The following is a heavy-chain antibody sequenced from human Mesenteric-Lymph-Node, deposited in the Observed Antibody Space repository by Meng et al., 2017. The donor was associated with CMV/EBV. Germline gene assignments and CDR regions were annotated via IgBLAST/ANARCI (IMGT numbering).Heavy chain of an antibody. CDR3: ARERTTEGATSYFDS. J-gene: IGHJ4*02. Sequence: SETLSLTCTVSGGSISSYYWSWIRQPPGKGLEWIGYIYYSGSTNYNPSLKSRVTISLDTSKNQFSLRLSSVTAADTAVYYCARERTTEGATSYFDSWGQGTLVTVSS. CDR1: GGSISSYY. CDR2: IYYSGST. V-gene: IGHV4-59*01. D-gene: IGHD1-26*01.